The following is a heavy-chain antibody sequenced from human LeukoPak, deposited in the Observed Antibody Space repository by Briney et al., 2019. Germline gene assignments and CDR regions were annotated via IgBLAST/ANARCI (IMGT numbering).Heavy chain of an antibody. CDR3: ARDSHDYGGNYFDY. J-gene: IGHJ4*02. D-gene: IGHD4-23*01. V-gene: IGHV3-30-3*01. CDR2: ISYDGSNK. Sequence: GGSLRLSCAASGFTFSSYAMHWVRQATGKGLEWVAVISYDGSNKYYADSVKGRFTISRDNSKNTLYLQMNSLRAEDTAVYYCARDSHDYGGNYFDYWGQGTLVTVSS. CDR1: GFTFSSYA.